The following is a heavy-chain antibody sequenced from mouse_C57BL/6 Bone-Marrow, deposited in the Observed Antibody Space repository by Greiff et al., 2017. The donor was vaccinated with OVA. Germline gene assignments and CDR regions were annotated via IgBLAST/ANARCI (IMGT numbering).Heavy chain of an antibody. CDR3: ARYYYGSSYPDY. CDR2: IDPSDSYT. CDR1: GYTFTSYW. J-gene: IGHJ4*01. Sequence: QVQLQQSGAELVKPGASVTLSCKASGYTFTSYWMQWVKQRPGQGLEWIGEIDPSDSYTNSNQKFKGKATLTVDTSSSTAYMQLSSLTSEDSAVYYCARYYYGSSYPDYWGQGTSVTVSS. D-gene: IGHD1-1*01. V-gene: IGHV1-50*01.